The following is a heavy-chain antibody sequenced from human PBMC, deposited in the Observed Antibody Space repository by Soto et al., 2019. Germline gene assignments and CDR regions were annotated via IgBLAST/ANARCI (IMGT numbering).Heavy chain of an antibody. CDR2: ISAYNGNT. V-gene: IGHV1-18*01. J-gene: IGHJ6*02. D-gene: IGHD5-18*01. Sequence: QVQLVQSGAEVKKPGASVKVSCKASGYTFTSYGISWVRQAPGQGLEWMGWISAYNGNTNYAQKLQGRVTMTTDTSTRTAYKALRSLRSDDTAVYYCARVKYSPPYYYEDGMDVWGQGTTVTVSS. CDR1: GYTFTSYG. CDR3: ARVKYSPPYYYEDGMDV.